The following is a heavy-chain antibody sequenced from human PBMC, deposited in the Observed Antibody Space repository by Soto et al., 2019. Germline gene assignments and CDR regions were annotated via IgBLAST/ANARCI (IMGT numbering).Heavy chain of an antibody. CDR2: INAGNGNT. D-gene: IGHD3-16*01. V-gene: IGHV1-3*01. CDR3: ARVIGGLYYFDY. CDR1: GYTFTSYA. J-gene: IGHJ4*02. Sequence: QVQLAQSGAEVKKPGASVKVSCKASGYTFTSYAMHWVRQAPGQRLEWMGWINAGNGNTKYSQKFQGRVTIPRDTPASTAYMELSSLRSEDTAVYYCARVIGGLYYFDYWGQGTLVTVSS.